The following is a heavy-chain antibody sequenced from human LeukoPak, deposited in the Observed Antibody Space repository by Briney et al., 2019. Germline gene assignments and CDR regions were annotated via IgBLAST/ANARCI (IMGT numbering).Heavy chain of an antibody. Sequence: ASVKVSCKASGYTFTSYDINWVRQATGQGLEWMGWMNPNSGNTGYAQKLQGRVTMTTDTSTSTAYMELRSLRSDDTAVYYCARDSPIAASPFDYWGQGTLVTVSS. CDR2: MNPNSGNT. V-gene: IGHV1-8*02. CDR3: ARDSPIAASPFDY. CDR1: GYTFTSYD. D-gene: IGHD6-13*01. J-gene: IGHJ4*02.